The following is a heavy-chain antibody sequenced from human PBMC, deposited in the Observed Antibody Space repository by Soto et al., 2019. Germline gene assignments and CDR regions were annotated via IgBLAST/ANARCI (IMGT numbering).Heavy chain of an antibody. CDR2: IYSGGST. CDR1: GFTVSSNY. CDR3: ARDRSSSWYAPWGMDV. Sequence: GGSLRLSCAASGFTVSSNYMSWVRQAPGKGLEWVSVIYSGGSTYYADSVKGRFTISRDNSKNTLYLQMNGLRAEDTAVYYCARDRSSSWYAPWGMDVWGQGTTVTVSS. V-gene: IGHV3-53*01. D-gene: IGHD6-13*01. J-gene: IGHJ6*02.